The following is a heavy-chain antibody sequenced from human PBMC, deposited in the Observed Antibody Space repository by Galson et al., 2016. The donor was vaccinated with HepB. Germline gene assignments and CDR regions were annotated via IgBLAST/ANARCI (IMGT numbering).Heavy chain of an antibody. CDR2: ISAYTGNT. CDR3: ARDLTQQQLDWYFDL. V-gene: IGHV1-18*01. CDR1: GYTFTSYG. J-gene: IGHJ2*01. Sequence: SVKVSCKDSGYTFTSYGISWVRQAPGQGLEWVGWISAYTGNTNYAQKFQGRVTMTTDTSTSTAYMELRSLRSDDTAVYYCARDLTQQQLDWYFDLWGRGTLVTVSS. D-gene: IGHD6-13*01.